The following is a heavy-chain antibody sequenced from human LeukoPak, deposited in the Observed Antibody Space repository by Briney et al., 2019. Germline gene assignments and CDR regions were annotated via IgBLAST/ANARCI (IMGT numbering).Heavy chain of an antibody. J-gene: IGHJ3*02. CDR1: GFTFRIYS. D-gene: IGHD1-1*01. CDR2: ISSGSSVI. Sequence: GGSLRLSCADSGFTFRIYSMNWVRQAPGRGLEWVSSISSGSSVIFYADSVKGRFTISRDNAKNSLYLQMISLRAEDTAMYYCARGGAGATKDDTFDIWGQGTMVTVSS. CDR3: ARGGAGATKDDTFDI. V-gene: IGHV3-21*01.